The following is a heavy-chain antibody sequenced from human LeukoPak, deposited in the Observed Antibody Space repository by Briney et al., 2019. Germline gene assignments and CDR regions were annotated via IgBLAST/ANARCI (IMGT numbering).Heavy chain of an antibody. V-gene: IGHV3-21*01. CDR2: ISRSSNYI. CDR3: AREALGSNSLDAFDI. D-gene: IGHD1-26*01. J-gene: IGHJ3*02. CDR1: GFTFSSYN. Sequence: GGSLRLSCAASGFTFSSYNMNWVRQAPGKGLEWVSSISRSSNYIYYADSVKGRFTITRDNAKNSLYLQMNSLRAEDTAVYYCAREALGSNSLDAFDIWGQGTMVTVSS.